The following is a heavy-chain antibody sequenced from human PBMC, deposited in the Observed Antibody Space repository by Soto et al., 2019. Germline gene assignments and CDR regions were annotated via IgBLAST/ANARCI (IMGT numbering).Heavy chain of an antibody. CDR3: ARGYDILTGYYTLYYYGMDV. V-gene: IGHV4-31*03. CDR2: IYYSGST. J-gene: IGHJ6*02. Sequence: PSETLSLTCTVSGGSVSNGDYYCTWIRQHPGKGLEWIGYIYYSGSTYYNPSLKSRVTISVDTSKNQFSLKLSSVTAADTAVYYCARGYDILTGYYTLYYYGMDVWGQGTTVTVSS. CDR1: GGSVSNGDYY. D-gene: IGHD3-9*01.